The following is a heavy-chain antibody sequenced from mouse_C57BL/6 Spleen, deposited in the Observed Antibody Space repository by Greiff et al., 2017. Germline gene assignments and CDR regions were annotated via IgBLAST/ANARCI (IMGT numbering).Heavy chain of an antibody. CDR2: ILPGRGST. CDR3: ARGDYGYAMDY. D-gene: IGHD1-1*01. Sequence: VQLQQSGAELMKPGASVKLSCKATGYTFTGYWIEWVKQRPGHGLEWIGEILPGRGSTNYNEKFKGKATFTADTASNTAYMQLSSLTTEDSAIYYCARGDYGYAMDYWGQGTSVTVSS. CDR1: GYTFTGYW. J-gene: IGHJ4*01. V-gene: IGHV1-9*01.